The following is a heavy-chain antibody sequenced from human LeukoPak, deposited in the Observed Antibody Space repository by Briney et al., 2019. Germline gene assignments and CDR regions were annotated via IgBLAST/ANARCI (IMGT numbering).Heavy chain of an antibody. CDR2: ISESGDTT. CDR3: AKQWVDC. CDR1: GFTFSHYA. J-gene: IGHJ4*02. Sequence: PGGSLRLSCAASGFTFSHYAMNWLRQAPGKGLEWVSSISESGDTTHYADSVKGRFTISRDNAQNTLYLQMNTLRAEDTALYYCAKQWVDCWGQGTLVTVSS. D-gene: IGHD1-26*01. V-gene: IGHV3-23*01.